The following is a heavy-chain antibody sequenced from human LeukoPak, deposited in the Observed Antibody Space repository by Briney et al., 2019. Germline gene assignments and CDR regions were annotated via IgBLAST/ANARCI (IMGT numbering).Heavy chain of an antibody. CDR3: ARVEVVAAIPFDY. Sequence: ASVKVSCKASGYTFTGYYMHWVRQAPGQGLEWMGWINPNSGGTNYAQKFQVRVTMTRDTSISTAYMELSRLGSDDTAVYYCARVEVVAAIPFDYWGQGTLVTVSS. D-gene: IGHD2-21*02. CDR1: GYTFTGYY. CDR2: INPNSGGT. J-gene: IGHJ4*02. V-gene: IGHV1-2*02.